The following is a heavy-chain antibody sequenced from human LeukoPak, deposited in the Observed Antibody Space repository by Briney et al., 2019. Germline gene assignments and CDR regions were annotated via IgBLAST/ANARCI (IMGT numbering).Heavy chain of an antibody. Sequence: SQTLSLTCTVSGGSISSGDYYWSWIRQPPGKGLEWIGYIYYSGSTYYNPSLKSRVTISVDTSKNQFSLKLSSVTAADTAVYYCARGGYDFWSGYSMYYFDYWGQGTLVTVSS. CDR2: IYYSGST. D-gene: IGHD3-3*01. CDR1: GGSISSGDYY. V-gene: IGHV4-30-4*08. J-gene: IGHJ4*02. CDR3: ARGGYDFWSGYSMYYFDY.